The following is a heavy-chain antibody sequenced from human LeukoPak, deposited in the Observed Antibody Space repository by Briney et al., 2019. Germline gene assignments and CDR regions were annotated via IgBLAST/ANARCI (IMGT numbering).Heavy chain of an antibody. Sequence: KSSETLSLTCTVSGGSISSGGYYWSWIRQPPGKGLEWIGYIFYSGSTNYNPSLKSRVTISVDTSKNQFSLKLSSVTAADTAVYYCARGEWDLLFDYWGQGTLVTVSS. D-gene: IGHD1-26*01. V-gene: IGHV4-61*08. CDR3: ARGEWDLLFDY. J-gene: IGHJ4*02. CDR2: IFYSGST. CDR1: GGSISSGGYY.